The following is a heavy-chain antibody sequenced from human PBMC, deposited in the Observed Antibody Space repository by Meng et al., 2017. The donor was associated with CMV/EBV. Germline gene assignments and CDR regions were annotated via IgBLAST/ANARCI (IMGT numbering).Heavy chain of an antibody. V-gene: IGHV4-61*01. D-gene: IGHD4-23*01. CDR2: IYYSGST. CDR1: GGSVSSGSYY. CDR3: AKVAYGGNSPHEDFDY. J-gene: IGHJ4*02. Sequence: SETLSLTCTVSGGSVSSGSYYWSWIRQPPGKGLEWIGYIYYSGSTNYNPSLKSRVTISVDTSKNQFSLKLSSVTAADTAVYYCAKVAYGGNSPHEDFDYWGQGTLVTVSS.